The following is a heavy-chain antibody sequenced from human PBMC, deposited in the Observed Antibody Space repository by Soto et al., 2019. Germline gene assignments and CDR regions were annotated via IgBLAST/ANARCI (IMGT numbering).Heavy chain of an antibody. V-gene: IGHV4-34*01. CDR3: ARRMFRRSTTIPAVNYYALDV. CDR1: SGSFSGYY. D-gene: IGHD3-16*01. Sequence: SGTLCLTCEVHSGSFSGYYLTWIRQSPGKGLEWIAEINHPGSTNSNPSVRGRVTTSIDTSKNQFSLKLTSVTAADTAIYFCARRMFRRSTTIPAVNYYALDVWGHGNTGPGS. CDR2: INHPGST. J-gene: IGHJ6*02.